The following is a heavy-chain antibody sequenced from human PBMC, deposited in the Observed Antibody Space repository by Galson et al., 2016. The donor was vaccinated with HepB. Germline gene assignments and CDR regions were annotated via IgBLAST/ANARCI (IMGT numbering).Heavy chain of an antibody. V-gene: IGHV4-31*03. CDR2: IYYSGST. Sequence: TLSLTCTVSGGSISSGGYYWSWIRQHPGKGLEWIGYIYYSGSTYYNPSLKSRVTISVDTSRNQFSLNLSSVTAADTAVYYCARGIYCGNDCYSTHEYWGRGTLVTVSS. CDR3: ARGIYCGNDCYSTHEY. CDR1: GGSISSGGYY. J-gene: IGHJ4*02. D-gene: IGHD2-21*02.